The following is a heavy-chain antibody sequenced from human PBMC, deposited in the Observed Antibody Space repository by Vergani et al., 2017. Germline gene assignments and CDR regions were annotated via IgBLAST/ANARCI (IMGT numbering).Heavy chain of an antibody. V-gene: IGHV3-23*04. D-gene: IGHD1-26*01. CDR2: ISGSGGST. CDR1: LFTLSPXX. CDR3: AKAGDKWELPYFDY. J-gene: IGHJ4*02. Sequence: VQLVESGGGFVTPPPSLSLSSPPSLFTLSPXXLTSFPPAPANRVSWVSGISGSGGSTYYADSVKGRFTISRDNSKNTVYLQMNSLRADDTAVYYCAKAGDKWELPYFDYWGQGTLVTVSS.